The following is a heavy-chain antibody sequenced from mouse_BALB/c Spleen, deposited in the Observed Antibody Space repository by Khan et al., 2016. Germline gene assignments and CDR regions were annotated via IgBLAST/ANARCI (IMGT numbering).Heavy chain of an antibody. CDR3: VRHYYGSNWYFDV. D-gene: IGHD1-1*01. Sequence: EVQLVESGGGLVQPKGSLKLSCAASGFTFNTYAMNWVRQAPGKGLEWVARIRSKSNNYATYYADSMKDRFTISRDDSQSMLYLQMNNLKTEDTAMYYCVRHYYGSNWYFDVWGAGTTVTVSS. CDR2: IRSKSNNYAT. V-gene: IGHV10-1*02. CDR1: GFTFNTYA. J-gene: IGHJ1*01.